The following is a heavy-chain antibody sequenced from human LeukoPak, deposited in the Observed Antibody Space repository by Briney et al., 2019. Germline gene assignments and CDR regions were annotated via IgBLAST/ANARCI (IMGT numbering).Heavy chain of an antibody. D-gene: IGHD6-19*01. V-gene: IGHV3-23*01. J-gene: IGHJ4*02. CDR2: ISGSGGST. CDR3: ARDWGIAVAGRGEKDY. Sequence: HPGGSLRLSCAASGFTFSSYAMSWVRQAPGKGLEWVSAISGSGGSTYYADSVKGRFTISRDNSKNTLYLQMNSLRAADTAVYYCARDWGIAVAGRGEKDYWGQGTLVTVSS. CDR1: GFTFSSYA.